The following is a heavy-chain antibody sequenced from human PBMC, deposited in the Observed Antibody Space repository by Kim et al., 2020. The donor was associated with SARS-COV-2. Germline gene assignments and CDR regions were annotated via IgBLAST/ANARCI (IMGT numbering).Heavy chain of an antibody. CDR3: TTDPDYYDSSGYYYSPDLNWFDP. J-gene: IGHJ5*02. Sequence: GGSLRLSCAASGFSFSKAWMSWVRQAPGKGLDWVGRLKSRTDGGTTDYAAPVRGRFTISRDDSKNTLYLQMNSLKTEDTAVYYCTTDPDYYDSSGYYYSPDLNWFDPWGQGTLVTVSS. V-gene: IGHV3-15*01. D-gene: IGHD3-22*01. CDR2: LKSRTDGGTT. CDR1: GFSFSKAW.